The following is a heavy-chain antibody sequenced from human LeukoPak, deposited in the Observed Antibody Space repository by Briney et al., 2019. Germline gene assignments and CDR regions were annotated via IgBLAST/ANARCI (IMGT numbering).Heavy chain of an antibody. V-gene: IGHV1-2*02. J-gene: IGHJ4*02. CDR1: GYAFTGYY. CDR2: INPNSGGT. CDR3: ARYISTSHPGGD. Sequence: ASVKVSCKASGYAFTGYYMHWVRQAPGQGLEWMGWINPNSGGTNYAQKFQGRVTMTRDTSISRAYMELSRLRSDDTAVYYCARYISTSHPGGDWGQGTLVTVSS. D-gene: IGHD2-2*01.